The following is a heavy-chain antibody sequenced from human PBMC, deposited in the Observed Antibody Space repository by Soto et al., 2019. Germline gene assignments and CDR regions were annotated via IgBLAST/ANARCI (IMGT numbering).Heavy chain of an antibody. Sequence: QVQLVQSGADVQRPGSSVRVSCKASGDTFNFYTINWVRQAPGQGLQWMGRINPILSMSNYAPRFQGRVTVTADKSTSTAYMELSSLRSEDTAMYYCATSYGSGYRAFDSWGQGALVTVSS. D-gene: IGHD3-10*01. V-gene: IGHV1-69*02. CDR2: INPILSMS. J-gene: IGHJ4*02. CDR1: GDTFNFYT. CDR3: ATSYGSGYRAFDS.